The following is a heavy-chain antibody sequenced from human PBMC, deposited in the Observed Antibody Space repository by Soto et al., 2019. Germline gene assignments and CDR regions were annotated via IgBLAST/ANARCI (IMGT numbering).Heavy chain of an antibody. CDR3: ARSQSGYSHARYFDL. J-gene: IGHJ2*01. V-gene: IGHV2-26*01. D-gene: IGHD5-18*01. CDR2: IFSNDEK. CDR1: GFSLSNARMG. Sequence: QVTLKESGPVLVKPTETLTLTCTVSGFSLSNARMGVSWIRQPPGKALEWLAHIFSNDEKSYRTSLKSRLTIPKDTSKSQVVLTMTNMDPVDTATYTCARSQSGYSHARYFDLWGRGTLVTVSS.